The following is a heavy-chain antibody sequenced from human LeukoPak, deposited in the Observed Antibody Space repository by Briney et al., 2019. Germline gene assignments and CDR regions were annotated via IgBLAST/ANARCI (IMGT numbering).Heavy chain of an antibody. D-gene: IGHD6-6*01. Sequence: GGSLRLSCAASGFTFSSFAMTWVRQAPGKGLEWVSGISGSGTRTNYADSVQGRFTISRDNSKNTLYLLMNSLTAEDTALYHCAKSSMSIATRTFDHWGQGTLVTVSS. CDR1: GFTFSSFA. J-gene: IGHJ4*02. CDR3: AKSSMSIATRTFDH. V-gene: IGHV3-23*01. CDR2: ISGSGTRT.